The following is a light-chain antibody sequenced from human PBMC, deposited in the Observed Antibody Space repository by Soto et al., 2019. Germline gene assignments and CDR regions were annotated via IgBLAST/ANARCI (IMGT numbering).Light chain of an antibody. CDR1: SSDVGRYNL. CDR3: CTYATSHTWL. J-gene: IGLJ3*02. Sequence: QSVLTQPASVSGSPGQSITISCTGSSSDVGRYNLVSWYQHHPGKAPTLIIYEGNKRPSGVSIRFSGSKSGNTASLTISGLQSEDEADYYCCTYATSHTWLFGGGTKLTVL. V-gene: IGLV2-23*01. CDR2: EGN.